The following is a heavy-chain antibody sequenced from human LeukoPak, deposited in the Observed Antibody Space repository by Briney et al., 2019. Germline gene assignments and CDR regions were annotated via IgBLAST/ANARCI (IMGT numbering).Heavy chain of an antibody. CDR2: IYRSGST. J-gene: IGHJ6*03. D-gene: IGHD1-26*01. Sequence: SETLSLTCTVSGGSICSSSYYWGWIRQPPGKGLEWIGTIYRSGSTYSNPSLRGRVTISVDTSKNQFSLKLSSVTAADTAVYYCARTGAGYYYYYMDVWGKGTTVTVSS. V-gene: IGHV4-39*07. CDR1: GGSICSSSYY. CDR3: ARTGAGYYYYYMDV.